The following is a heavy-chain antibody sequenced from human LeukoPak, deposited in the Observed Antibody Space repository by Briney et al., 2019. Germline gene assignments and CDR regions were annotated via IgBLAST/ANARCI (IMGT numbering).Heavy chain of an antibody. CDR1: GGSISSYY. D-gene: IGHD1-1*01. Sequence: TSETLSLTCTVSGGSISSYYWSWIRQPAGKGLEWIGRIYTSGSTNHNPSLKSRVTMSVDTSKNQFSLKLSSVTAADTAVYYCARAPRRTNYYYYYMDVWGKGTTVTVSS. V-gene: IGHV4-4*07. CDR3: ARAPRRTNYYYYYMDV. J-gene: IGHJ6*03. CDR2: IYTSGST.